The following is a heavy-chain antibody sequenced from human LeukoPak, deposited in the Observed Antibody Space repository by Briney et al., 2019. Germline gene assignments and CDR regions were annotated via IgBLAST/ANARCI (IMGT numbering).Heavy chain of an antibody. CDR2: INPNSGGT. D-gene: IGHD3-16*01. Sequence: ASVKVSCKASGYTFTGYYMHWVRQAPGQGLEWMGWINPNSGGTNYAQKFQGRVTMTRDTPISTAYMELSRLRSDDTAVYYCARGYVWGSPTPFDYWGQGTLVTVSS. CDR1: GYTFTGYY. V-gene: IGHV1-2*02. J-gene: IGHJ4*02. CDR3: ARGYVWGSPTPFDY.